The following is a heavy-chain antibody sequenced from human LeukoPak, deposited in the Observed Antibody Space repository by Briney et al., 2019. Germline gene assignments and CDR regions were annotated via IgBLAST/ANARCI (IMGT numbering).Heavy chain of an antibody. V-gene: IGHV3-53*01. CDR3: ARGCSSTSCYGFDY. CDR1: GFTVSSRY. D-gene: IGHD2-2*01. CDR2: IYSGGST. Sequence: GGSLRLSCAASGFTVSSRYMSWVRQAPGKGLEWVSVIYSGGSTYYADSVKGRFTISRDNSKNTLYLQMNSLRAEDTAVYYCARGCSSTSCYGFDYWGQGTLVTVSS. J-gene: IGHJ4*02.